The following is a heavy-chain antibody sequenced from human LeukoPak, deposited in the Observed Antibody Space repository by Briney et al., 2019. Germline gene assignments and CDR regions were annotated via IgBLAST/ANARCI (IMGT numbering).Heavy chain of an antibody. CDR3: ARGGGYSFLTYYYYGMDV. CDR2: IYYSGST. D-gene: IGHD5-18*01. J-gene: IGHJ6*02. V-gene: IGHV4-39*07. Sequence: SETLSLTCTVSGGSISSSSYYWGWIRQPPGKGLEWIGSIYYSGSTYYNPSLKSRVTISVDTSKNQFSLKLSSVTAADTAVYYCARGGGYSFLTYYYYGMDVWGQGTTVTVSS. CDR1: GGSISSSSYY.